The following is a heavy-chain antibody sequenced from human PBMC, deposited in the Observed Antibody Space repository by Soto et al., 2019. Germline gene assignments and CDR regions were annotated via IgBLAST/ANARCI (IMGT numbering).Heavy chain of an antibody. CDR1: GYTFTSYG. CDR3: ARDSSGTTKYYYGMDV. Sequence: ASVKVSCKASGYTFTSYGISWVLQAPGQGLEWMGWISAYNGNTNYAQSLQGRVTMTTDTSTNTAYMELRSLRSDDTAVYYCARDSSGTTKYYYGMDVWGQGNKVTVYS. D-gene: IGHD4-4*01. V-gene: IGHV1-18*01. CDR2: ISAYNGNT. J-gene: IGHJ6*02.